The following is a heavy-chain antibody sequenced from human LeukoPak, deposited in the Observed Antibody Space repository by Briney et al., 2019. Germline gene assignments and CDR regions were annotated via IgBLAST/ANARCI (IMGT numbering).Heavy chain of an antibody. D-gene: IGHD1-26*01. J-gene: IGHJ4*02. CDR3: AKDSHSGSYLDY. CDR1: GSTLASSA. V-gene: IGHV3-23*01. Sequence: GGSLKPSWPPSGSTLASSAMGWARQPPGKGLGWVSAISGSGGSTYYADSVKGRFTISRDNSKNTLYLQRNSLRAEDTAVYYCAKDSHSGSYLDYWGQGTLVTVSS. CDR2: ISGSGGST.